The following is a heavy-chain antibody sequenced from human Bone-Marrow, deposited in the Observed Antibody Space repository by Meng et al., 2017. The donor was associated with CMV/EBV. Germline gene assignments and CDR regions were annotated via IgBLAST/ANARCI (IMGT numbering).Heavy chain of an antibody. CDR1: GFTFSNAW. V-gene: IGHV3-15*01. CDR3: ARGSSSWPNHRDY. CDR2: IKSKTDGGTT. D-gene: IGHD6-13*01. J-gene: IGHJ4*02. Sequence: GGSLRLSCAACGFTFSNAWMSWVRQAPGKGLEWVGRIKSKTDGGTTDYAAPVKGRFTISRDDSKNTLYLQMNSLKTEDTAVYYCARGSSSWPNHRDYWGQGTLVTVSS.